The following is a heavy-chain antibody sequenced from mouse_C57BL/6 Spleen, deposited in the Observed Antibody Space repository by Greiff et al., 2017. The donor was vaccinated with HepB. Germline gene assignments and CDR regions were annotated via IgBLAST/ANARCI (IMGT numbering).Heavy chain of an antibody. CDR3: ARDLAFTTYYAMDY. D-gene: IGHD1-1*01. Sequence: EVQLQQSGPGLVKPSQSLSLTCSVTGYSITSGYYWNWIRQFPGNKLEWMGYISYDGSNNYNPSLKNRISITRDTSKNQFFLKLNSVTTEDTATYYCARDLAFTTYYAMDYWGQGTSVTVSS. CDR1: GYSITSGYY. V-gene: IGHV3-6*01. CDR2: ISYDGSN. J-gene: IGHJ4*01.